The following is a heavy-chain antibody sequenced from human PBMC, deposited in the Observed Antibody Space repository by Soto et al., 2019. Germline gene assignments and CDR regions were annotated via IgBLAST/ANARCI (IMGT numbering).Heavy chain of an antibody. V-gene: IGHV4-59*13. CDR2: IYYSGST. CDR3: ARGGWLLDY. D-gene: IGHD5-12*01. Sequence: ETLSLTCTGSCGSISSYYWSWIRQPPGKRLEWIGYIYYSGSTNYNPSLKSRVTISVDTSKNQFSLKLSSVTAADTAVYYCARGGWLLDYRGQGPLRSVSS. CDR1: CGSISSYY. J-gene: IGHJ4*02.